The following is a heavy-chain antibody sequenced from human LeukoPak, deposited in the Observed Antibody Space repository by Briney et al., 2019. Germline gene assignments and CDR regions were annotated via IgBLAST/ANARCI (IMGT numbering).Heavy chain of an antibody. J-gene: IGHJ4*02. V-gene: IGHV3-66*01. CDR1: GFTVSSNY. D-gene: IGHD3-10*01. CDR2: IYSGGST. CDR3: ARVIWFGESKRDY. Sequence: GGSLRLSCAASGFTVSSNYMSWVRQAPGKGLEWVSVIYSGGSTYYADSVRGRFTISRDNSQNTLYLQMNGLRAEDTAVYYCARVIWFGESKRDYWGQGTLVTVSS.